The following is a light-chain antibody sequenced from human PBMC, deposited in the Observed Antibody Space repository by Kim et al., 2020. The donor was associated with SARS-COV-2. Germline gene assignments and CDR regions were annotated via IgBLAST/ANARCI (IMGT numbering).Light chain of an antibody. CDR1: GSDIGADNH. V-gene: IGLV2-11*01. CDR2: DVN. Sequence: GQSGTIACTGTGSDIGADNHVSWYQHPPGKAPKFILYDVNKRPSGVPDRFSGSKSGNTASLTISGLQSDDEADYYCCSYAGGYTYVFGTGTKVTVL. J-gene: IGLJ1*01. CDR3: CSYAGGYTYV.